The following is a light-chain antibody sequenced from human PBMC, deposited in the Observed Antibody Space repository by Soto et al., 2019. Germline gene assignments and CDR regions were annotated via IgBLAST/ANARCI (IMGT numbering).Light chain of an antibody. J-gene: IGLJ2*01. Sequence: QSVLTQPASVSGSPGQSITISCTGTSSDVGGYDYVSWYQQHPGKAPKLLIYDVHNRPSGISARFSGSKSGNTASLTISGLQPEDTALYYCCSYTRSGTLSFGGGTQLTVL. CDR3: CSYTRSGTLS. CDR1: SSDVGGYDY. V-gene: IGLV2-14*03. CDR2: DVH.